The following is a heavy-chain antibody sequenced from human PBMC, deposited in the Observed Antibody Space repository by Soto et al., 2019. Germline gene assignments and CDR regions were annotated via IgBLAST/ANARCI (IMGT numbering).Heavy chain of an antibody. D-gene: IGHD1-26*01. CDR2: IFYSGST. J-gene: IGHJ4*02. V-gene: IGHV4-31*02. Sequence: WTWIRQHPGKGLEWIGYIFYSGSTFHNPSLKSRVTISVDTSKNQFSLELSSVTAAGTAVYYCAREAGSGDYFDYWGQGTLVTVSS. CDR3: AREAGSGDYFDY.